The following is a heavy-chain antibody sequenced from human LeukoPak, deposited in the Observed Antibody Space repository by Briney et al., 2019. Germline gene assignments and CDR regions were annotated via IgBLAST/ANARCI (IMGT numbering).Heavy chain of an antibody. CDR1: GFTFSSYS. J-gene: IGHJ4*02. D-gene: IGHD2-2*01. CDR2: ISSSSSYI. Sequence: GGSLRLSCAASGFTFSSYSMNWVRQAPGKWLEWVSSISSSSSYIYYADSVKGRFTISRDNAKNSLYLQMNSLRAEDTAVYYCARASAVPAANNFDYWGQGTLVTVSS. V-gene: IGHV3-21*01. CDR3: ARASAVPAANNFDY.